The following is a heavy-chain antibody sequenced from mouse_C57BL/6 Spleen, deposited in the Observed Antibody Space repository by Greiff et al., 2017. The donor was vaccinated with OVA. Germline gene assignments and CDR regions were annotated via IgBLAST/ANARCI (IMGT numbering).Heavy chain of an antibody. V-gene: IGHV1-59*01. CDR2: IDPSDSYT. CDR1: GYTFTSYW. Sequence: QVQLQQPGAELVRPGTSVKLSCKASGYTFTSYWMHWVKQRPGQGLEWIGVIDPSDSYTNSNQKFKGKATLTVDTSSSTAYMQLSSLTSEDSAVYYCARRDYSNYGAYFDYWGQGTTLTVSS. CDR3: ARRDYSNYGAYFDY. D-gene: IGHD2-5*01. J-gene: IGHJ2*01.